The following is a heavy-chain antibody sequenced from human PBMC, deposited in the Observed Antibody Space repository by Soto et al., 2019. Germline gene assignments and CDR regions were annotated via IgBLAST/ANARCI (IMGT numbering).Heavy chain of an antibody. CDR1: GFAFSSYV. J-gene: IGHJ4*02. CDR3: ASDSGGYSNYVDY. V-gene: IGHV3-23*01. D-gene: IGHD4-4*01. Sequence: EVQLLESGGGLAQPGGSLRLSCAASGFAFSSYVLSWVRQAPGKGLEWVSCISAGGGSTYYADSVKGRFTVSRDNPKNTLYLQMNSLRVEDTAVYYCASDSGGYSNYVDYWGQGTLVTVSS. CDR2: ISAGGGST.